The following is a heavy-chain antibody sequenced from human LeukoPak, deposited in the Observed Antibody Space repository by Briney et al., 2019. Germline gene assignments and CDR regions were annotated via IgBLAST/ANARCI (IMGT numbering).Heavy chain of an antibody. J-gene: IGHJ4*02. V-gene: IGHV3-7*01. Sequence: GGSLRLSCVDSGFTFSNYWMSWVRQAPGKGLEWVANMNQDGSEKYYVDSVKGRFTISRDNAKNSLYLQMSSPRAEDTAIYYCARESHATFDYWGQGTLVTVSS. CDR2: MNQDGSEK. CDR1: GFTFSNYW. D-gene: IGHD1-26*01. CDR3: ARESHATFDY.